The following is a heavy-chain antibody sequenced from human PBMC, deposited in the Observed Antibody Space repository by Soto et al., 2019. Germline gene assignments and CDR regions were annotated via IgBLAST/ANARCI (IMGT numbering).Heavy chain of an antibody. D-gene: IGHD2-21*02. V-gene: IGHV1-46*01. J-gene: IGHJ6*02. CDR1: GYTFTSYY. CDR3: AREGHIVVVTATDPLYYYYGMDV. CDR2: INPSGGST. Sequence: ASVKVSCKASGYTFTSYYMHWVRQAPGQGLEWMGIINPSGGSTSYAQKFQGRVTMTRGTSTSTVYMELSSLRSEDTAVYYCAREGHIVVVTATDPLYYYYGMDVWGQGTTVTVSS.